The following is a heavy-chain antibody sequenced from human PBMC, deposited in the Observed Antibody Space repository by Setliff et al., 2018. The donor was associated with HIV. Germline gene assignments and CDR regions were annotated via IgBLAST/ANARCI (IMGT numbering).Heavy chain of an antibody. D-gene: IGHD5-12*01. CDR3: ASAGAWQRNALDI. J-gene: IGHJ3*02. CDR2: ISPQNGKT. Sequence: ASVKVSCKTSGYDFRRYGIAWVRQVPGHGLEWMGWISPQNGKTKYAQKFQGRVAMTRDTSTSTVYMELSSLRSEDTAVYYCASAGAWQRNALDIWGQGTMVTVSS. V-gene: IGHV1-18*01. CDR1: GYDFRRYG.